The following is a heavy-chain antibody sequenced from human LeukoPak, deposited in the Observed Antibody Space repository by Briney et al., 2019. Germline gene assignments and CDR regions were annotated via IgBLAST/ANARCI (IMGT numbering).Heavy chain of an antibody. CDR3: ARGEVVPAAILSGPYYYYMDV. D-gene: IGHD2-2*01. CDR1: GGSFSGYY. CDR2: IDHSGST. J-gene: IGHJ6*03. V-gene: IGHV4-34*01. Sequence: PSETLSLTCAVYGGSFSGYYWSWIRPPPGQGLEWSGEIDHSGSTNYNPSLKSRVTISVDTSKNQFSLKLSSVTAADTAVYYCARGEVVPAAILSGPYYYYMDVWGKGTTVTVSS.